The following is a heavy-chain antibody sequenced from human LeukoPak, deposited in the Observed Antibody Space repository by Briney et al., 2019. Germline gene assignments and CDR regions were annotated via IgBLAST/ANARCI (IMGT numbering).Heavy chain of an antibody. D-gene: IGHD4-17*01. CDR1: GFTFNNYA. CDR3: ANPTVVTLFSY. J-gene: IGHJ4*02. V-gene: IGHV3-23*01. Sequence: GGSPRLSCAASGFTFNNYAISWVRQAPGKGLEWVSVISGGGDTTYYADSVKGRFTISRDNSKNTLYLQMNSLRAEDTAVYYCANPTVVTLFSYWGQGTLVTVSS. CDR2: ISGGGDTT.